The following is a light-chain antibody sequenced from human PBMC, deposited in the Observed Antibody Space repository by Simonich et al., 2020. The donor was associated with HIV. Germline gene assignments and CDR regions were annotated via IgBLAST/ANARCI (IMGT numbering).Light chain of an antibody. CDR3: QQYYTTPGT. V-gene: IGKV4-1*01. Sequence: DIVMPQSPASLAMSPGERATIGCKASQSVLYISNNKNYLAWYKHKPGQPPKLLIYWESTRESGVPDRCSGSGSRTDFTLTSSSLQAEDVAVYYCQQYYTTPGTFGQGTKVEFK. J-gene: IGKJ1*01. CDR1: QSVLYISNNKNY. CDR2: WES.